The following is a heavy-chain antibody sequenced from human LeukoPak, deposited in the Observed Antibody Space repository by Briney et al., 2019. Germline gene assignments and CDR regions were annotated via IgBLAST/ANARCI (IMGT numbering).Heavy chain of an antibody. CDR2: IHASGSR. D-gene: IGHD5-24*01. Sequence: SETLSLTCTVSGGSISNYYWGWMRQPPGKGLEFIGYIHASGSRNYNPSLKSRVTISVDTSKNQFSLKLSSVTAADTAVYYCARARNGYSNYFDYWGQGTLVTVSS. CDR1: GGSISNYY. J-gene: IGHJ4*02. V-gene: IGHV4-4*08. CDR3: ARARNGYSNYFDY.